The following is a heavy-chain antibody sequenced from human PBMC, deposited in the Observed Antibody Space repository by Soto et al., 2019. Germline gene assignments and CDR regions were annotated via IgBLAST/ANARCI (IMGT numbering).Heavy chain of an antibody. V-gene: IGHV1-8*01. Sequence: GASVKVSCKASGYTFTSYDINWVRQATGQRLEWIGWMDLNSGNTDYAQKFQERVTMTRNMSTSTAYMELNSLRSDDTAVYYCAARGSRYYYMDVWGKGTTVTVSS. D-gene: IGHD2-2*01. CDR3: AARGSRYYYMDV. J-gene: IGHJ6*03. CDR1: GYTFTSYD. CDR2: MDLNSGNT.